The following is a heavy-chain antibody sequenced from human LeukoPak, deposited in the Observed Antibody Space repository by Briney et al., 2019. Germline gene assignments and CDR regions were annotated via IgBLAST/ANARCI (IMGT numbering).Heavy chain of an antibody. Sequence: SETLSLTCTVSGYSISSGYYWGWIRQPPGKGLEWIGSIYHSGSTYYNPSLKSRVTISVDTSKNQFSLKLSSVTAADTAVYYCARHHLKPHCSSTSCYRPPALDYWGQGTLVTVPS. CDR3: ARHHLKPHCSSTSCYRPPALDY. CDR2: IYHSGST. J-gene: IGHJ4*02. V-gene: IGHV4-38-2*02. CDR1: GYSISSGYY. D-gene: IGHD2-2*01.